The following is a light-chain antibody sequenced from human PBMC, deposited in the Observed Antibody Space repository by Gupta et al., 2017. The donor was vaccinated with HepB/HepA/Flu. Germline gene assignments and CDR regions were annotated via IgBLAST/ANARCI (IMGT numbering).Light chain of an antibody. CDR3: CSYAGSFSVV. J-gene: IGLJ2*01. CDR1: SSDVGGYNY. Sequence: QSALTQPRSVSCPPGQSVTISCTGTSSDVGGYNYVSWYQQHPGKAPTLMIYDVSKRPSGVPDRFSGSKSGNTASLTISGLQAEDEADYYCCSYAGSFSVVFGGGTKLTVL. CDR2: DVS. V-gene: IGLV2-11*01.